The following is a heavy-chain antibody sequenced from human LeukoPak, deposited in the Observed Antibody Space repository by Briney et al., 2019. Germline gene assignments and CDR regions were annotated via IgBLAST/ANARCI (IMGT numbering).Heavy chain of an antibody. D-gene: IGHD3-22*01. J-gene: IGHJ1*01. CDR3: ARAPSEIGGYYPEYFRH. V-gene: IGHV3-74*01. CDR1: GVGYKSYC. Sequence: RLLCEDRGVGYKSYCRQWLHHSKKKGLLWVSRIKSDGSTNYADSVKGRVTISRDNAKNTVSLQMNSLRPEDTGVYYCARAPSEIGGYYPEYFRHWGQGTLVTVSS. CDR2: IKSDGST.